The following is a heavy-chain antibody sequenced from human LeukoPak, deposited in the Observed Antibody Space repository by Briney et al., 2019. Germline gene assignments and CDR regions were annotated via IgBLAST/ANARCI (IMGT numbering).Heavy chain of an antibody. CDR1: GFTFSSYA. D-gene: IGHD6-13*01. CDR2: ISYDGSNK. Sequence: GGSLRLSCAASGFTFSSYAMHWVRQAPGKGLEWVAVISYDGSNKYYADSAKGRFTISRDNSKNTLYLQMNSLRAEDTAVYYCARAWAAAGRDNWFDPWGQGTLVTVSS. CDR3: ARAWAAAGRDNWFDP. V-gene: IGHV3-30*01. J-gene: IGHJ5*02.